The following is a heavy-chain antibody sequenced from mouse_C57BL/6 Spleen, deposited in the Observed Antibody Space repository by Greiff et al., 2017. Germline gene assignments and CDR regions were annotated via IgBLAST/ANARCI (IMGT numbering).Heavy chain of an antibody. V-gene: IGHV1-85*01. CDR2: ISPSDGST. CDR3: ARRDYNDDGYAMDD. Sequence: VKLQQSGRELVKPGASVKLSCKASGFTFTSYDMNWVQQTPGQGLEWIGWISPSDGSTKYTEKFKGQFTFTVDTSTSTAYMELHSLTSEDSAVYFCARRDYNDDGYAMDDWGQGTSVTVSS. J-gene: IGHJ4*01. D-gene: IGHD1-1*01. CDR1: GFTFTSYD.